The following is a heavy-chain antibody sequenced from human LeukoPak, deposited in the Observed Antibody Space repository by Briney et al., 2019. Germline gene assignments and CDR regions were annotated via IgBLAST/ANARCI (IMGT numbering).Heavy chain of an antibody. V-gene: IGHV1-18*01. CDR2: ISGYNGNT. CDR3: ARDDSSWYPNWFDP. CDR1: GYTFTIYG. D-gene: IGHD6-13*01. Sequence: ASVTVSFKASGYTFTIYGVSWVRQAPGQGLEWMGWISGYNGNTNYAQKLQGRVTMTTDTSTSTAYMELRSLRSDDTAVYYCARDDSSWYPNWFDPWGQGTLVTVSS. J-gene: IGHJ5*02.